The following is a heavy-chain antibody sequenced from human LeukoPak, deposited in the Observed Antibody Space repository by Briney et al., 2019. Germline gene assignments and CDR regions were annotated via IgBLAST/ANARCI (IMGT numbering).Heavy chain of an antibody. Sequence: SQTLSLTCTVSGGSISTSIFYWNCLRQHPGKDLDWLVYIYYTGDTFYNPSLKSRVSLSIDTSKQQFSLRLSSVTAADTAVYYCARDLELERNRWNYFESWGQGTLVTVSS. J-gene: IGHJ4*02. CDR1: GGSISTSIFY. D-gene: IGHD1-1*01. V-gene: IGHV4-31*03. CDR3: ARDLELERNRWNYFES. CDR2: IYYTGDT.